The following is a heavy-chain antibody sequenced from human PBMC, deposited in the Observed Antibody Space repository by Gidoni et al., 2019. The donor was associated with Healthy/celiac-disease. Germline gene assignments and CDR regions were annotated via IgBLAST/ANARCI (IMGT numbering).Heavy chain of an antibody. D-gene: IGHD3-22*01. CDR1: GGTFSSYA. J-gene: IGHJ3*02. Sequence: QVQLVQSGAEVKTPGSSVKVSCQASGGTFSSYAISWVRQDPGQGLEWMGGIIPIFGTANYAQKFQGRVTITADESTSTAYMELSRLRSEDTAVYYCARDRGVDSSGLGDAFDIWGQGTMVTVSS. V-gene: IGHV1-69*01. CDR3: ARDRGVDSSGLGDAFDI. CDR2: IIPIFGTA.